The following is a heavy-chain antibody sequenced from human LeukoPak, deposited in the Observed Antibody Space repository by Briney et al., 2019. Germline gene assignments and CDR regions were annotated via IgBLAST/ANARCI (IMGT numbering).Heavy chain of an antibody. J-gene: IGHJ4*02. CDR2: IDSDGSSI. CDR3: ARSGTTRGHLDY. Sequence: GGSLRLSCAASGFTFSSFWMHWVRQAPGKGLVWVSRIDSDGSSISYADSVKGRFTISRDNAKNTLYLQINSLRAEDTALYYCARSGTTRGHLDYWGQGTLVTVSS. D-gene: IGHD4-17*01. CDR1: GFTFSSFW. V-gene: IGHV3-74*01.